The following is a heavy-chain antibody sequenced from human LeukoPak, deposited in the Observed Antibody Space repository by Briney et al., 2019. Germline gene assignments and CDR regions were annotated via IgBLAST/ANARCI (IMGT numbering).Heavy chain of an antibody. CDR2: IYHSGST. Sequence: PSETLSLTCAVSGYSISSGYYWGWIRQPPGKGLEWIGSIYHSGSTYYNPSLKSRVTISVDTSKNQFSLKLSSVTAADTAVYYCARRYCSSTSCYLGAFDIWGQGTMVTVSS. CDR1: GYSISSGYY. D-gene: IGHD2-2*01. J-gene: IGHJ3*02. V-gene: IGHV4-38-2*01. CDR3: ARRYCSSTSCYLGAFDI.